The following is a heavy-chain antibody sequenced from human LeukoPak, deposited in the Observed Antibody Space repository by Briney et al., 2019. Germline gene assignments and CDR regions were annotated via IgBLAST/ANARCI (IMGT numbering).Heavy chain of an antibody. CDR1: GGTFSNYA. CDR2: IIPILGIA. D-gene: IGHD3-22*01. J-gene: IGHJ4*02. CDR3: ARDRTLYYDSSGYYYQLDY. Sequence: PVASVKVSCKASGGTFSNYAISWVRQAPGQGLEWMGRIIPILGIANYAQKFQGRVTITADKSTSTAYMELSSLRSEDTAVYYCARDRTLYYDSSGYYYQLDYWGQGTLVTVSS. V-gene: IGHV1-69*04.